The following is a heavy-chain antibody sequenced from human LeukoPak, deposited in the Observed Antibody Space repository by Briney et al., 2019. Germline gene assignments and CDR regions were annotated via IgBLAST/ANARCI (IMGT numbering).Heavy chain of an antibody. Sequence: ASVKVSCKASGYTFTSYGISWVRQAPGQGLEWMGWISAYNGNTNYAQKLQGRVTVTTDTSTSTAYMELRSLRSDDTAVYYCARAGQYSGSGYPYYYGMDVWGKGTTVTVSS. CDR2: ISAYNGNT. J-gene: IGHJ6*04. CDR1: GYTFTSYG. D-gene: IGHD1-26*01. CDR3: ARAGQYSGSGYPYYYGMDV. V-gene: IGHV1-18*04.